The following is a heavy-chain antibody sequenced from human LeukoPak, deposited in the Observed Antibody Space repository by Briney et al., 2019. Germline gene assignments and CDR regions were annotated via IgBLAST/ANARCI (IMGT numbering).Heavy chain of an antibody. CDR1: ELIFSRYA. D-gene: IGHD5-12*01. Sequence: GRSLRLSCEASELIFSRYAMHWVRQAPGKGLEWVAVISSDEDNEYYADSVKGRFTISRDNSKSTLYLQMNSLRPEDTAVFYCARAYGYSYALDSWGQGTLVTVSS. CDR3: ARAYGYSYALDS. J-gene: IGHJ4*02. V-gene: IGHV3-30*04. CDR2: ISSDEDNE.